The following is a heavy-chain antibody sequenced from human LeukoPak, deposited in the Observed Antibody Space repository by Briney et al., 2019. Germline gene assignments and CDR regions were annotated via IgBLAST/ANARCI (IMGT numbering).Heavy chain of an antibody. CDR2: IWSDGSNR. V-gene: IGHV3-33*06. CDR1: GFTFSHFG. D-gene: IGHD4-11*01. J-gene: IGHJ5*01. Sequence: GGSLRLSCSTSGFTFSHFGMHWVRQAPGKGLEWVAVIWSDGSNRYYGDSVKGRFTISRDNSENSVYLHMNNLRVEDTAAYYCAKDAQRGFDYSNSLESWGQGTLVIVPS. CDR3: AKDAQRGFDYSNSLES.